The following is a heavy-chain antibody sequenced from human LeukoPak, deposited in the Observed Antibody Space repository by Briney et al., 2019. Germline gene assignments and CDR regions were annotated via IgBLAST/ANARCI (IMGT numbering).Heavy chain of an antibody. CDR2: INTSGST. Sequence: SETLSLTCTVSGGSISSYYWSWIRQPAGKGLEWIGRINTSGSTNYNPSLKSRVTMSVDTSKNQFSLKLSSVTAADTAVYYCARERFDRFGELLPYYYYYYMDVWGKGTTVTVSS. V-gene: IGHV4-4*07. CDR3: ARERFDRFGELLPYYYYYYMDV. CDR1: GGSISSYY. D-gene: IGHD3-10*01. J-gene: IGHJ6*03.